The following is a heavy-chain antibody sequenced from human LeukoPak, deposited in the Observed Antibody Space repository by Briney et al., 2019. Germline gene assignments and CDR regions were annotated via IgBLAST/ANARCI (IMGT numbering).Heavy chain of an antibody. CDR3: ARGYAYDSSHPDWFDP. Sequence: SETLSLTCAVYGGSFSGYYWSWIRQPRGGGVECIGEINNSGSTNYNPSLKSRVTISVDTSKNQFSLKLSSVTAADTAVYYCARGYAYDSSHPDWFDPWGQGTLVTVSS. CDR1: GGSFSGYY. CDR2: INNSGST. J-gene: IGHJ5*02. D-gene: IGHD3-22*01. V-gene: IGHV4-34*01.